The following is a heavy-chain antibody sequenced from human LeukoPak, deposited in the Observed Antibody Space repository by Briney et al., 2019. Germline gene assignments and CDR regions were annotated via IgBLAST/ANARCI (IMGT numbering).Heavy chain of an antibody. D-gene: IGHD4-17*01. V-gene: IGHV1-8*01. CDR2: MNPNSGNT. J-gene: IGHJ4*02. Sequence: ASVKVSCKAFGYTFTSYDINWVRQATGQGLEWMGWMNPNSGNTGYAQKFQGRVTMTRNTSISTAYMELSSLRSEDTAVYYCARAPMTTVTTCFDYWGQGTLVTVSS. CDR3: ARAPMTTVTTCFDY. CDR1: GYTFTSYD.